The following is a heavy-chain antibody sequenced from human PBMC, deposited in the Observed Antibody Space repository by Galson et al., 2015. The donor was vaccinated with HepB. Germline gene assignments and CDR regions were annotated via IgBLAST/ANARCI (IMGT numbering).Heavy chain of an antibody. CDR1: RFTFSSYA. CDR2: ISGSGAST. D-gene: IGHD3-3*01. J-gene: IGHJ4*02. CDR3: AKEGGIFGVVSHFDY. V-gene: IGHV3-23*01. Sequence: SLRLSCAASRFTFSSYAMSWVRQAPGKGLQWVSAISGSGASTYYADSVKGRFTISRDNSKNTLYLQMNSLRAEDTALYYCAKEGGIFGVVSHFDYWGQGTLVTVSS.